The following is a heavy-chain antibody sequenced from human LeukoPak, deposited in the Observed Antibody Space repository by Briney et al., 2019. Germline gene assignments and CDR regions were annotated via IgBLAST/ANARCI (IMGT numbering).Heavy chain of an antibody. Sequence: GGSLRLSCAASGFTFGSYAMHWVRQAPGKGLEWVAVISYDGSNKYYADSVKGRFTISRDNSKNTLYLQMNSLRAEDTAVYYCARGRGIAARPFPNHFDYWGQGSLVTVSS. CDR1: GFTFGSYA. CDR2: ISYDGSNK. J-gene: IGHJ4*02. V-gene: IGHV3-30*01. CDR3: ARGRGIAARPFPNHFDY. D-gene: IGHD6-6*01.